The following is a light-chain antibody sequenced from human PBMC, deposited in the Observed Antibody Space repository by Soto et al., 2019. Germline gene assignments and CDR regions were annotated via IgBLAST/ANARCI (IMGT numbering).Light chain of an antibody. Sequence: QSALTQPPSASGSPGQSVTISCTGTSSDVGAYDYVSWYQQYPGKAPKLIIYEVTKRPSGVPDRFSGSKSGNTASLTVSGLQAEDEADYFCNSYAGYNFPVVFGGGTQLTVL. V-gene: IGLV2-8*01. CDR1: SSDVGAYDY. J-gene: IGLJ2*01. CDR3: NSYAGYNFPVV. CDR2: EVT.